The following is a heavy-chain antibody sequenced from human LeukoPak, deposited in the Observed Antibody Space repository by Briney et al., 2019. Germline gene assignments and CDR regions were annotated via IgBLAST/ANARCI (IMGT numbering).Heavy chain of an antibody. CDR1: GFTFSRYW. J-gene: IGHJ6*03. V-gene: IGHV3-74*01. Sequence: RPGGSLRLSCAASGFTFSRYWMHWVRQAPGKGLVWVSRINPDGGPTTYADSVKGRFTISRDNAKNTLYLQMNSLRAEDTAMYYCARGPYFASSSGYYYYYMDVWGKGTTVTVSS. CDR2: INPDGGPT. D-gene: IGHD6-6*01. CDR3: ARGPYFASSSGYYYYYMDV.